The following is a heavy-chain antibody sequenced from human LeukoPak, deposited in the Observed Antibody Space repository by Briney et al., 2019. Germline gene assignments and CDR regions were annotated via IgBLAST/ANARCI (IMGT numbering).Heavy chain of an antibody. V-gene: IGHV4-34*01. D-gene: IGHD1-26*01. Sequence: GSLRLSCAASEFSVGSNYMTWVRQPPGKGLEWVGEINHSGSTNYNPSLKSRVTISVDTSKNQFSLKLSSVTAADTAVYYCARRRWELLPIGSDYWGQGTLVTVSS. J-gene: IGHJ4*02. CDR3: ARRRWELLPIGSDY. CDR1: EFSVGSNY. CDR2: INHSGST.